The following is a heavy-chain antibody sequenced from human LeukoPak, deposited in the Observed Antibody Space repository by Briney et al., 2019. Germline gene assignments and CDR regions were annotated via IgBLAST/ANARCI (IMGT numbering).Heavy chain of an antibody. Sequence: SETLSLTCTVSGGSISGYYWSWIRQPPGRGLEWIAFIPYSGRTNSNPSLKSRVTLSVDTSKNQLSLKLISVTAADTAVYYCARYISSGNDYWGQGSLVTVSS. CDR2: IPYSGRT. J-gene: IGHJ4*02. CDR3: ARYISSGNDY. CDR1: GGSISGYY. D-gene: IGHD6-13*01. V-gene: IGHV4-59*08.